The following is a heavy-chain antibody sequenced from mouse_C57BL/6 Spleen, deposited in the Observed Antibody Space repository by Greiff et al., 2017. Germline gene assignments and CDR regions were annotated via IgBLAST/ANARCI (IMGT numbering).Heavy chain of an antibody. V-gene: IGHV1-55*01. J-gene: IGHJ1*03. Sequence: QVQLLQPGAELVKPGASVKMSCKASGYTFTSYWITWVKQRPGQGLEWIGDIYPGSGSTNYNEKFKGKANLTVDTSSSTAYMQLSSLTTDDSAVYYGAYKEYYAGEGYVDVWGTGTTVTVSS. D-gene: IGHD1-1*01. CDR1: GYTFTSYW. CDR3: AYKEYYAGEGYVDV. CDR2: IYPGSGST.